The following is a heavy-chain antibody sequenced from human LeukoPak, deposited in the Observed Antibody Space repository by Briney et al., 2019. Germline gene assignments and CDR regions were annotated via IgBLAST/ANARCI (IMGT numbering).Heavy chain of an antibody. V-gene: IGHV3-23*01. D-gene: IGHD2-21*02. Sequence: QPGGSLRLSCAASGFTFSSYAMSWVRQAPGKGLEWVSGISGSGGSTYYADSVKGRFTISRDNSKNTLYLQMNSLRAEDTVVYYCAKEGYCGGDCYREFDYWGQGTLVTVSS. CDR3: AKEGYCGGDCYREFDY. CDR2: ISGSGGST. CDR1: GFTFSSYA. J-gene: IGHJ4*02.